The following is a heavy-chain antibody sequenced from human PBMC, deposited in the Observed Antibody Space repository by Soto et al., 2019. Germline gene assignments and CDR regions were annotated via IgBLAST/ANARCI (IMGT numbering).Heavy chain of an antibody. CDR3: AKDYGGGRCYSVFCWFDP. CDR2: ISGSGGST. J-gene: IGHJ5*02. CDR1: GFTFSSYA. D-gene: IGHD2-15*01. Sequence: PGGSLRLSCAASGFTFSSYAMSWVRQAPGKGLEWVSAISGSGGSTYYADSVKGRFTISRDNSKNTLYLQMNNLRAEDTAVFYCAKDYGGGRCYSVFCWFDPWGQGTLVTVSS. V-gene: IGHV3-23*01.